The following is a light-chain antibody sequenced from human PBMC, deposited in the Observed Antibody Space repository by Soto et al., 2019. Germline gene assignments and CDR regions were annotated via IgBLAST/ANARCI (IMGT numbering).Light chain of an antibody. CDR3: QHRSDWPPFT. J-gene: IGKJ3*01. CDR2: DAS. CDR1: QSVSSY. Sequence: EIVLTQSPATLSLSPGERATLSCRASQSVSSYLAWYQQKPGQAPRLLIYDASNRATGIPARFSGSWSGTDFTLTISSLEPEDFAVYYCQHRSDWPPFTFGPGTKVDIK. V-gene: IGKV3-11*01.